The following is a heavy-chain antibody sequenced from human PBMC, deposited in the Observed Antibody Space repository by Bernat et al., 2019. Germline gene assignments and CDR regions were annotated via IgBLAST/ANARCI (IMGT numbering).Heavy chain of an antibody. D-gene: IGHD2-15*01. CDR2: INPNSGGT. J-gene: IGHJ6*02. CDR1: GYTFTGYY. CDR3: AREFLGYCSGGSCSRYYYYYGMDV. V-gene: IGHV1-2*04. Sequence: QVQLVQSGAEVKKPGASVKVSCKASGYTFTGYYMHWVRQAPGQGLEWMGWINPNSGGTNYAQKFQGWVTMTRDTSISTAYMELNRLRSDDTAVYYCAREFLGYCSGGSCSRYYYYYGMDVWGQGTTVTVSS.